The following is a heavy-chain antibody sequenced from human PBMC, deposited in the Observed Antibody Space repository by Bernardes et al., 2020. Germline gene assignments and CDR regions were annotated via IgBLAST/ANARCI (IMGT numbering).Heavy chain of an antibody. Sequence: SETLSLTRTVSGDSVSSGSYYWSWIRQPPGKGLEWVGNIHYSGSTNYNPSLKSRITISVDTYKHQFSLKLSSVTAAETAVYYCARAPLGVSPGDYWSQGTLDTVSS. V-gene: IGHV4-61*01. D-gene: IGHD3-10*01. CDR3: ARAPLGVSPGDY. J-gene: IGHJ4*02. CDR1: GDSVSSGSYY. CDR2: IHYSGST.